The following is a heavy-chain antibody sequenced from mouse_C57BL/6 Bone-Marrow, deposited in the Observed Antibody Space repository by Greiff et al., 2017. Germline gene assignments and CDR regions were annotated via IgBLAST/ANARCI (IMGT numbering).Heavy chain of an antibody. Sequence: VKLQQSGAELARPGASVKLSCKASGYTFTSYGISWVKLRPGQGLEWIGEIYPRSGNTYYNEKFKGKATLTADKSSSTAYMELRSLTSEDSAVYFCARGMGYHYGSSYGYWGQGTTLTVSS. V-gene: IGHV1-81*01. CDR2: IYPRSGNT. J-gene: IGHJ2*01. D-gene: IGHD1-1*01. CDR1: GYTFTSYG. CDR3: ARGMGYHYGSSYGY.